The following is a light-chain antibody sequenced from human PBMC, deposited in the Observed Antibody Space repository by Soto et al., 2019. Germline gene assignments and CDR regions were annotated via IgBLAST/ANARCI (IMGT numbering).Light chain of an antibody. CDR3: QQSYSTRWT. V-gene: IGKV1-39*01. Sequence: DIQMTQSPSTLSGSVGDRVTITCRASQTISSWLAWYQQKPGKAPKLLIYDASSLQSGVPSRFSGSGSGTDFTLTISSLQPEDFATYYCQQSYSTRWTFGQGTKVDIK. J-gene: IGKJ1*01. CDR2: DAS. CDR1: QTISSW.